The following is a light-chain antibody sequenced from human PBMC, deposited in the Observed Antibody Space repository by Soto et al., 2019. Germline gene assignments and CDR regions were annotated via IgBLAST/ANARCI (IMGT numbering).Light chain of an antibody. CDR3: QQSYSTPST. Sequence: DIQITHSPSSLSASVGYIFTITFRASQSISSYLNWYQQKPGKAPKLLIYAASSLQSGVPSRFSGSGSGTDFTLTISSLQPEDFATYYCQQSYSTPSTFGQGTKVDIK. J-gene: IGKJ2*01. V-gene: IGKV1-39*01. CDR2: AAS. CDR1: QSISSY.